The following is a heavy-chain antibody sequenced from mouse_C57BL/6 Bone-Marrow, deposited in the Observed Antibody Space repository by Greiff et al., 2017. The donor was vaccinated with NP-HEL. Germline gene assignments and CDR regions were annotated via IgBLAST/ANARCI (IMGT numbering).Heavy chain of an antibody. CDR3: ARRDGYYAMDY. CDR2: ISSGSSTI. J-gene: IGHJ4*01. V-gene: IGHV5-17*01. Sequence: EVQLVESGGGLVKPGGSLKLSCAASGFTFTDYGMHWVRQAPEKGLEWVAYISSGSSTIYYADTVKGRSTISRDNAKNTLFLQMTSQRSEDTAMYYCARRDGYYAMDYWGQGTAATVSS. D-gene: IGHD2-3*01. CDR1: GFTFTDYG.